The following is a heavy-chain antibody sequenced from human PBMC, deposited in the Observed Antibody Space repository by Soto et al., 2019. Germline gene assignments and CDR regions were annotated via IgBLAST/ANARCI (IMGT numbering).Heavy chain of an antibody. CDR1: GYTFTSYV. V-gene: IGHV1-8*01. Sequence: VASVKVSCKASGYTFTSYVINWVRQATGQGLEWMGWMNPNSGNTGYAQKFQGRVTMTRNTSISTAYMELSSLRSEDTAVYYCARPVGATEDAFDIWGQGTMVTVSS. D-gene: IGHD1-26*01. CDR2: MNPNSGNT. CDR3: ARPVGATEDAFDI. J-gene: IGHJ3*02.